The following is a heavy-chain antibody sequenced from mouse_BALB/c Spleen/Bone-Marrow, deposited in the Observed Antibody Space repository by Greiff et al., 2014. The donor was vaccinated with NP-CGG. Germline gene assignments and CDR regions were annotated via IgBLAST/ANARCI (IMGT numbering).Heavy chain of an antibody. D-gene: IGHD1-1*01. CDR1: GFTFNTNA. CDR3: VRGGSSSHYYAMDY. CDR2: IRSKSNIYAT. Sequence: EVKLMESGGGLVQPKGSLKLSCAASGFTFNTNAMNWVRQAPGKGLEWVARIRSKSNIYATYYADSVKDRFTISRDDSQSMLYLQMNNLKTEDTAMYYCVRGGSSSHYYAMDYWGQGTSVTVSS. J-gene: IGHJ4*01. V-gene: IGHV10S3*01.